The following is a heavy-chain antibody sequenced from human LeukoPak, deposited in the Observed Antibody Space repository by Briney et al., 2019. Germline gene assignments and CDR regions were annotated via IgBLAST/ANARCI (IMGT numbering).Heavy chain of an antibody. CDR1: GFSFSNYG. Sequence: PGGSLRLSCTASGFSFSNYGMHWVRQAPGKGLEWVTVISYDGSNRYYADSVKGRVTISRDNSKNTLYLQMNSLRAEDTAVYYCVKGYYDFDYWGQGTLVTVSS. CDR3: VKGYYDFDY. V-gene: IGHV3-30*18. D-gene: IGHD3-3*01. J-gene: IGHJ4*02. CDR2: ISYDGSNR.